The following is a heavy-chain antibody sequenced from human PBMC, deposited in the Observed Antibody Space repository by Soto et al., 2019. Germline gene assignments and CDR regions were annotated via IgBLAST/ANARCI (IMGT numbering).Heavy chain of an antibody. CDR1: GFSFSSHS. CDR2: ISSTSFSI. J-gene: IGHJ6*04. CDR3: ARDQRYGDRYNSYWVDV. Sequence: EVQLVESGGGLIQPGGSLRLSCAASGFSFSSHSMNWVRQAPGKGLEWVSYISSTSFSIYYADSVKGRFTISRDNAKNSLYLQMNSLRAEDTAVYYCARDQRYGDRYNSYWVDVWGKGTTVTVSS. V-gene: IGHV3-48*01. D-gene: IGHD2-21*02.